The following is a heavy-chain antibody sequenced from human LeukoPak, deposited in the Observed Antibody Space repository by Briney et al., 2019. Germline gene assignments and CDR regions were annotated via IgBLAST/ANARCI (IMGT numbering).Heavy chain of an antibody. Sequence: SETLSLTCTVSGGSISSSSYYWGWIRQPPGKGLEWIGSIYYSGSTYYNPSLNSRVTISVDTSKNQFSPKLSAATPSATPFHXXXXXXXXXXXXXXXXXXXXXXXXXXXXXXXXXXXXXNGY. CDR2: IYYSGST. V-gene: IGHV4-39*03. CDR1: GGSISSSSYY. CDR3: XXXXXXXXXXXXXXXXXXXXXXXXXXXXXXXXXXXNGY. J-gene: IGHJ4*03.